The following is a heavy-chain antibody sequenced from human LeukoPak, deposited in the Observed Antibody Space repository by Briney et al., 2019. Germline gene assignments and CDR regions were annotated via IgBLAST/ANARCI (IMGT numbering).Heavy chain of an antibody. J-gene: IGHJ4*02. CDR2: ISNYGDTI. CDR1: GFTFMTYS. V-gene: IGHV3-48*04. CDR3: ARGTSPSYGFPRN. D-gene: IGHD1-1*01. Sequence: GGSLRLSCAASGFTFMTYSMNWVRQAPGKGLEWISYISNYGDTIFYADSVKGRFTISRDNAKNSLYLQMNSLRAEDTAVYYCARGTSPSYGFPRNWGQGTQVTVSS.